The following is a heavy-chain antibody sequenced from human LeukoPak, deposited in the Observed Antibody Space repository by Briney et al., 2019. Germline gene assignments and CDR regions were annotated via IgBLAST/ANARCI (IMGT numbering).Heavy chain of an antibody. CDR2: ISAYHCNS. D-gene: IGHD3-9*01. CDR1: GYTFTSYG. V-gene: IGHV1-18*01. J-gene: IGHJ4*02. Sequence: GASVKVSCKASGYTFTSYGIRWVRQAPGHALEWMGWISAYHCNSSYPQQLQRRVTITRYPSTSQASVEPSSLRSDRPALYYFAMSTPVYFLWFLFDYWGQRTLVSVCS. CDR3: AMSTPVYFLWFLFDY.